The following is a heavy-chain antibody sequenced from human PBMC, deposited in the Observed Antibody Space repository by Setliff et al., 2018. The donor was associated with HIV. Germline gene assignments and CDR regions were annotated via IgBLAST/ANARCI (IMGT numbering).Heavy chain of an antibody. CDR2: IIPLFGMR. D-gene: IGHD2-2*01. CDR1: GGAFSRNA. Sequence: SVKVSCKTSGGAFSRNAINWVRQAPGQGLEWLGGIIPLFGMRNVAPKFQDRVTITAVKSTSTSYMELSSLRSDDTAVYYCARAPSRPYYFDYWGQGTLVTVSS. CDR3: ARAPSRPYYFDY. J-gene: IGHJ4*02. V-gene: IGHV1-69*10.